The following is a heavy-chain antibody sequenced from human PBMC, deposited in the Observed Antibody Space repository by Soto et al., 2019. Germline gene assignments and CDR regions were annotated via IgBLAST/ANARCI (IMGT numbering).Heavy chain of an antibody. D-gene: IGHD3-22*01. V-gene: IGHV1-69*13. CDR1: VGTFGSYA. J-gene: IGHJ4*02. Sequence: SVKVSCKASVGTFGSYAISWVRQAPGQGLEWMGGIIPIFGTANYAQKFQGRVTITADESTSTAYMELSSLRSEDTAVYYCARDSYSSGYSDYWGQGTLVTSPQ. CDR2: IIPIFGTA. CDR3: ARDSYSSGYSDY.